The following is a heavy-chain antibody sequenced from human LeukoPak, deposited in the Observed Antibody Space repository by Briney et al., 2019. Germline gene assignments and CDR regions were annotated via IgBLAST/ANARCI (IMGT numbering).Heavy chain of an antibody. CDR2: IRYDGSNK. CDR1: GFTFSSYG. CDR3: GRWLPLDY. D-gene: IGHD5-12*01. J-gene: IGHJ4*02. Sequence: GGSLRLSRAASGFTFSSYGMHWVRQAPGKGLEWVAFIRYDGSNKYYADSVKGRFTISRDNSKNTLYLQMNSLRAEDTAVYYCGRWLPLDYWGQGTLVTVSS. V-gene: IGHV3-30*02.